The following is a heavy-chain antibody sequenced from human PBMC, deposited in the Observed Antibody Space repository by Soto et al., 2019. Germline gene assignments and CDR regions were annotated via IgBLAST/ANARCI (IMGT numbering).Heavy chain of an antibody. D-gene: IGHD2-21*01. CDR1: GFTFSSYA. CDR2: ISGSGGST. J-gene: IGHJ3*02. Sequence: GGSLRLSCAASGFTFSSYAMSWVRQAPGKGLEWVSAISGSGGSTYYADSVKGRFTISRDNSKNTLYLQMNSLRAEDTAVYYCAKDVGDYCGTVGAFDIWGQGTMVTVSS. CDR3: AKDVGDYCGTVGAFDI. V-gene: IGHV3-23*01.